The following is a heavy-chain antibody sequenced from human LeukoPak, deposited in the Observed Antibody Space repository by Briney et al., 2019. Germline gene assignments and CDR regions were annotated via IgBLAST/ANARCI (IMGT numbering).Heavy chain of an antibody. Sequence: GGSLRLSCAASRFTFSSYSKNWVRQAPGKGLEWVSSISSSSSYIYYADSVKGRFTISRDNAKNSLYLQMNSLRAEDTSVYYCAELGITMIGGVWGKGTTVTISS. D-gene: IGHD3-10*02. CDR1: RFTFSSYS. V-gene: IGHV3-21*01. CDR2: ISSSSSYI. J-gene: IGHJ6*04. CDR3: AELGITMIGGV.